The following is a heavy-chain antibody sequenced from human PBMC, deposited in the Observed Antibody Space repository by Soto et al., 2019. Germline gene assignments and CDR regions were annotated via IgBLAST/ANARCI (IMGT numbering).Heavy chain of an antibody. D-gene: IGHD1-7*01. CDR3: ARDGITGTTTYYYYGMDV. CDR1: GGTFSSYA. Sequence: QVQLVQSGAEVKKPGSSVKVSCKASGGTFSSYAISWVRQAPGQGLEWMGGIIPIFGTANYAQKFQGRVTITAAEATSTAYMELSSLRSEDTAVYYCARDGITGTTTYYYYGMDVWGQGTTVTVSS. J-gene: IGHJ6*02. CDR2: IIPIFGTA. V-gene: IGHV1-69*12.